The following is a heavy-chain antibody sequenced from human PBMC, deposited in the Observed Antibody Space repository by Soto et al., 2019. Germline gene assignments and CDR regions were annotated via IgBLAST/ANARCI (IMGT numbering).Heavy chain of an antibody. CDR3: ARGLGSSFYQGYYYYMDV. V-gene: IGHV4-34*01. CDR2: INHSGST. Sequence: SETLSLTCAVYGGSFSGYYWSWIRQPPGKGLELIGEINHSGSTNYNPSLKSRVTISVDTSKNQFSLKLSSVTAADTAVYYCARGLGSSFYQGYYYYMDVWGKGTTVTVSS. D-gene: IGHD3-10*01. J-gene: IGHJ6*03. CDR1: GGSFSGYY.